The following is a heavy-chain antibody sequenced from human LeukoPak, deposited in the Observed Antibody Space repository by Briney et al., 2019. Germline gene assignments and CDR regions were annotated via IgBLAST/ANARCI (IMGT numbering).Heavy chain of an antibody. D-gene: IGHD2-2*02. CDR2: ISGRGDTT. Sequence: GGSLRLSCVASEFTVNNYAVSWVRQAPGKGLEWVSNISGRGDTTYYADSVKGRFTISRDNSNNSVFLQMNSLRVDDAAVYYCAKALRAPHRPVYTYYYMDVWGKGTTVIVSS. J-gene: IGHJ6*03. V-gene: IGHV3-23*01. CDR3: AKALRAPHRPVYTYYYMDV. CDR1: EFTVNNYA.